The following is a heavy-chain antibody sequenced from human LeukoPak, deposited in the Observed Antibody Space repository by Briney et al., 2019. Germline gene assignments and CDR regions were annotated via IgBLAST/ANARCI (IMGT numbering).Heavy chain of an antibody. CDR1: GGSFSGYY. Sequence: PSETLSLTCAVYGGSFSGYYWSWIRQPPGKGLEWIGEINHSGSTNYNPSLKSRVTISVDTSKNQFSLKLSSVTAADTAVYYCARTGGYRSDWFDPWGQGTLVTVSS. J-gene: IGHJ5*02. D-gene: IGHD3-10*01. CDR2: INHSGST. V-gene: IGHV4-34*01. CDR3: ARTGGYRSDWFDP.